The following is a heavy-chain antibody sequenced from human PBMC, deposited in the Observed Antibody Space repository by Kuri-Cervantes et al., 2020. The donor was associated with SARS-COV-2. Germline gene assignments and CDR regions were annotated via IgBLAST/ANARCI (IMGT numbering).Heavy chain of an antibody. CDR2: IKQDGSEK. V-gene: IGHV3-7*01. CDR1: GFTFSSYW. Sequence: GESLKISCAASGFTFSSYWMSWVRQAPGKGLEWVANIKQDGSEKYYVDSVKGRFTISRDNAKNSLCLQMNSLRAEDTAVYYCARKRNNYDFWSGPIYYFDYWGQGTLVTVSS. CDR3: ARKRNNYDFWSGPIYYFDY. D-gene: IGHD3-3*01. J-gene: IGHJ4*02.